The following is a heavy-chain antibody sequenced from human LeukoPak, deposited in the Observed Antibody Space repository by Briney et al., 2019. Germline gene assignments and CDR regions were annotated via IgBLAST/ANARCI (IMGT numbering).Heavy chain of an antibody. V-gene: IGHV3-23*01. D-gene: IGHD5-24*01. Sequence: PGVSLRLSCAASGLTFISYGMSWVRQAPGKGLEWVSSISGGGGSTYYADSVEGRFTISRDNSRNTLSLQMNSLRVEDTAVYYCARRDGYNGGALDYWGQGTLVTVSS. J-gene: IGHJ4*02. CDR1: GLTFISYG. CDR2: ISGGGGST. CDR3: ARRDGYNGGALDY.